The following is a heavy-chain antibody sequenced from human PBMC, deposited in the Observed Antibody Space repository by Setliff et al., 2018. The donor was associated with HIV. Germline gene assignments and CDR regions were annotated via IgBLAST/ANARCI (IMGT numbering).Heavy chain of an antibody. CDR3: ARAYYDSVWGSHRYRFYYFDY. Sequence: ASVKVSCKASGYTFSSYGISWVRQAPGQGLEWMGWINPNSGGTNYAQKFQGRVTMTRDTSTSSVYMELRSLRSEDTAVYYCARAYYDSVWGSHRYRFYYFDYWGQGSLVTVSS. D-gene: IGHD3-16*02. CDR1: GYTFSSYG. V-gene: IGHV1-2*02. CDR2: INPNSGGT. J-gene: IGHJ4*02.